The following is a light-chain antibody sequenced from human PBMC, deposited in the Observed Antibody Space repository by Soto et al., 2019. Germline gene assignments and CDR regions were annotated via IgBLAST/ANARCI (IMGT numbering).Light chain of an antibody. CDR2: GAS. CDR3: QQFWT. V-gene: IGKV3D-15*01. J-gene: IGKJ1*01. CDR1: QSVASS. Sequence: ERLMTQSPSTLSASPGERVTLSCRASQSVASSLAWYQQNPGQAPRLLIYGASTRASGIPHRFSGSGSGTDFTLTIRSLEPEDFAVYYCQQFWTFGQGTKVDIK.